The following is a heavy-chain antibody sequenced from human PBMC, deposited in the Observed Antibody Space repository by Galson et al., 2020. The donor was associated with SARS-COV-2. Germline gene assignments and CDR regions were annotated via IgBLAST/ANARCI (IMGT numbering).Heavy chain of an antibody. V-gene: IGHV3-33*01. CDR2: ISYDGSNK. CDR1: GFNFSSYG. D-gene: IGHD4-17*01. J-gene: IGHJ4*02. CDR3: AREAVYGDYGGIDY. Sequence: GESLKISCAASGFNFSSYGMHWVRPAPGKGLEWVAVISYDGSNKYYADSVKGRFTISRDNSKNTLYLQMNSLRAEDTAVYYCAREAVYGDYGGIDYWGQGTRVTVSS.